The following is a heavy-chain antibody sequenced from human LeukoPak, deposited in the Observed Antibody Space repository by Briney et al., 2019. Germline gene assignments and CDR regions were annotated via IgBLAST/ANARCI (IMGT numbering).Heavy chain of an antibody. CDR3: ARVYYGDSVYNRFDP. V-gene: IGHV4-59*01. J-gene: IGHJ5*02. D-gene: IGHD4-17*01. CDR1: GGSISSYY. CDR2: IYYSGST. Sequence: SETLSLTCTVSGGSISSYYWSWIRQPPGKGLEWIGYIYYSGSTNYNPSLKSRVTISVDTSKNQFSLKLSSVTAADTAVYYCARVYYGDSVYNRFDPWGQGTLVTVSS.